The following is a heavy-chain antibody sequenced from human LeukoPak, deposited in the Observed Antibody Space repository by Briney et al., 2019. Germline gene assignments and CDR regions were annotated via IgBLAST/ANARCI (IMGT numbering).Heavy chain of an antibody. D-gene: IGHD3-10*01. CDR1: GFTLSGSW. Sequence: GASLRLSCAVSGFTLSGSWMTWVRQAPGKGLEWVATIKEDGSEKYYGDSLKGRFTISRDNAKNSLYLQMNSLTAEDTAVYFCARDRISSWGKGTTVTVSS. V-gene: IGHV3-7*01. CDR3: ARDRISS. CDR2: IKEDGSEK. J-gene: IGHJ6*04.